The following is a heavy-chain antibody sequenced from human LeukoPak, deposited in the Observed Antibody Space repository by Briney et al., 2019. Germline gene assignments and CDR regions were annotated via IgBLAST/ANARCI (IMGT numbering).Heavy chain of an antibody. Sequence: SETLSLTCTVSGGSISGYYWSWIRQPPGKGLEWIGYIYYSGSTNYNASLKSRVTISIDTSRNQFSLNLNSVIAADTAVYYCARSPYNYGSGSRFDYWGQGTLVTVSS. CDR3: ARSPYNYGSGSRFDY. CDR2: IYYSGST. CDR1: GGSISGYY. V-gene: IGHV4-59*01. D-gene: IGHD3-10*01. J-gene: IGHJ4*02.